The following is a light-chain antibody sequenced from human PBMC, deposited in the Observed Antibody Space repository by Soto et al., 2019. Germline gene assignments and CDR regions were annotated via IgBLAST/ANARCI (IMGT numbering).Light chain of an antibody. V-gene: IGKV1-5*01. CDR3: QQYNSYPWT. CDR1: QTISSW. J-gene: IGKJ2*02. Sequence: DIQMTQSPSTLSASVGDRVTITCRASQTISSWLAWYQQKPGKAPKFLIYDTSSLESGVPSRFSGSGSGTQFTLTIGSLQADDFASYYCQQYNSYPWTFGQGTKLEIK. CDR2: DTS.